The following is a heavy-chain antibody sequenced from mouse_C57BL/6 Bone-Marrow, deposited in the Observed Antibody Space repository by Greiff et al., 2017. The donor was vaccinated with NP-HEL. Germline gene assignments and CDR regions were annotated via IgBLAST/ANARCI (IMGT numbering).Heavy chain of an antibody. J-gene: IGHJ2*01. Sequence: VPLPQSGAELARPGASVKMSCKASGYTFTSYTMHWVKQRPGQGLEWIGYINPSSGYTKYNQKFKDKATLTADKSSSTAYMQLSSLTSEDSAVYYCARLRAYGSSVYYFDDGGKGTTLTVSS. CDR3: ARLRAYGSSVYYFDD. CDR2: INPSSGYT. V-gene: IGHV1-4*01. CDR1: GYTFTSYT. D-gene: IGHD1-1*01.